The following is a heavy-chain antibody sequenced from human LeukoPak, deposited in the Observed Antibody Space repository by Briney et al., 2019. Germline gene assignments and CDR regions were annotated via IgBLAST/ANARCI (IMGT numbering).Heavy chain of an antibody. V-gene: IGHV1-18*01. D-gene: IGHD3-22*01. Sequence: ASVKVSCKASGYTFTSYGINWVRQAPGQGLEWMGWISAYNSNTHYAQKFQGRVTMTRDTSISTAYMELSRLRSDDTAVYYCARLRADDSSGFRNWWGQGTLVTVSS. CDR2: ISAYNSNT. CDR3: ARLRADDSSGFRNW. CDR1: GYTFTSYG. J-gene: IGHJ4*02.